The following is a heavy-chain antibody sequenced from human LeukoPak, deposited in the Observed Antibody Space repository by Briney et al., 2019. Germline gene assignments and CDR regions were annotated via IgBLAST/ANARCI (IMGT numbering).Heavy chain of an antibody. D-gene: IGHD4/OR15-4a*01. Sequence: GGSLRLSCVASGSTFTNAWMNWVRQAPGKGLEWVGRIKTKSDGGPTDYAAFVEGRFTISRDDSKNTLYLQMNSLKTEDTAVYYCTTGIDYGGGYWGQGTLVTVSS. J-gene: IGHJ4*02. V-gene: IGHV3-15*07. CDR2: IKTKSDGGPT. CDR3: TTGIDYGGGY. CDR1: GSTFTNAW.